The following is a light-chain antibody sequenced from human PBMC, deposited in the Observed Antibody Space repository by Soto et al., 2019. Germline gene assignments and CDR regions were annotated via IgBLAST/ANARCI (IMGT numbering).Light chain of an antibody. J-gene: IGKJ5*01. V-gene: IGKV3-20*01. CDR1: QYVSSF. CDR3: QQYGNSPQT. Sequence: EIVLTQSPATLSSSPGERATLSCRASQYVSSFLAWYQQKPGQAPRLLIYGASSRATGIPNRFSGSGSGTDFTLTISRLEPEDFAVYYCQQYGNSPQTFGQGTRLEIK. CDR2: GAS.